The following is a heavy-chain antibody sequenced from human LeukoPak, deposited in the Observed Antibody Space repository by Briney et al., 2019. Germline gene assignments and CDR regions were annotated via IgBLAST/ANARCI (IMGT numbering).Heavy chain of an antibody. V-gene: IGHV1-8*01. J-gene: IGHJ6*02. CDR1: GYTFTSYD. Sequence: EASVKVSCKASGYTFTSYDINWVRQATGQGLEWMGWMNPNSGNTGYAQKFQGRVTMTRNTSISTAYMELSSPRSEDTAVYYCARGGRYYDILTGYQNYYYGMDVWGQGTTVTVSS. CDR3: ARGGRYYDILTGYQNYYYGMDV. D-gene: IGHD3-9*01. CDR2: MNPNSGNT.